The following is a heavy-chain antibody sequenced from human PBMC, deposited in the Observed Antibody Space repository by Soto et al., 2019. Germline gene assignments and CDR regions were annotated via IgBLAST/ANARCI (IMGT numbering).Heavy chain of an antibody. J-gene: IGHJ4*02. D-gene: IGHD5-12*01. CDR1: GGTFSSYA. CDR3: ARAKGAGYNRFDY. Sequence: SVKVSCKASGGTFSSYAISWVRQAPGQGLEWMGGIIPIFGTANYAQKFQGRVTITADESTSTAYMELSSLRSEDTAVYYCARAKGAGYNRFDYWGQGTLVTVSS. CDR2: IIPIFGTA. V-gene: IGHV1-69*13.